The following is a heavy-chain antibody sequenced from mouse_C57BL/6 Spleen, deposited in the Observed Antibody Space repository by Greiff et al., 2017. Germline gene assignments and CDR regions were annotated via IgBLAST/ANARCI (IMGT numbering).Heavy chain of an antibody. Sequence: VQLQQPGAELVRPGTSVKLSCKASGYTFTSYWMHWVKQRPGQGLEWIGVIDPSDSYTNYNQKFKGKATLTVDTSSSTAYMQLSSLTSEDSAVYYCARGLANWYYFDYWGQGTTLTVSS. CDR1: GYTFTSYW. J-gene: IGHJ2*01. D-gene: IGHD4-1*01. CDR2: IDPSDSYT. CDR3: ARGLANWYYFDY. V-gene: IGHV1-59*01.